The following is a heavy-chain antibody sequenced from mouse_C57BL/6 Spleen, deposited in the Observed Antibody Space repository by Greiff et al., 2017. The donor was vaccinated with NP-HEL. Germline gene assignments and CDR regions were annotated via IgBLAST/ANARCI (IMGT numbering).Heavy chain of an antibody. CDR1: GFTFSSYG. V-gene: IGHV5-6*02. J-gene: IGHJ3*01. CDR3: ADDYDGFAY. D-gene: IGHD2-4*01. Sequence: DVKLVESGGDLVKPGGSLKLSCAASGFTFSSYGMSWVRQTPDKRLEWVATISSGGSYTYYPDSVKGRFTISRDNAKNTLYLQMSSLKSEDTAMYYCADDYDGFAYWGQGTLVTVSA. CDR2: ISSGGSYT.